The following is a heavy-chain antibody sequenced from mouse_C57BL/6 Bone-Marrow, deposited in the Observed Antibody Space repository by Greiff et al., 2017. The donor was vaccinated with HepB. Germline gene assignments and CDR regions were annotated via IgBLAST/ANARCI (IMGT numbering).Heavy chain of an antibody. J-gene: IGHJ4*01. CDR2: IYPGSGST. Sequence: VQLQESDAELVKPGASVKISCKVSGYTFTDHTIHWMKQRPEQGLEWIGYIYPGSGSTNYNEKFKSKATLTVDTSSSTAYMQLSSLTSEDSAVYYCARRYYYGSSPYYYAMDYWGQGTSVTVSS. D-gene: IGHD1-1*01. CDR3: ARRYYYGSSPYYYAMDY. V-gene: IGHV1-78*01. CDR1: GYTFTDHT.